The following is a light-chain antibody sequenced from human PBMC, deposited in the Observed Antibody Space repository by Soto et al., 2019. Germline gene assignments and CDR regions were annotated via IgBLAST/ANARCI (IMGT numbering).Light chain of an antibody. J-gene: IGKJ1*01. Sequence: SPDTLSLSTGERATLSCRASQCISSWLAWYQQKPGKAPRLLIYSASSLESGVPSRFSGSGSGTEFTLTISSLQPDDFAAYYCQQYNSYCTFGQGTKVDI. CDR2: SAS. CDR3: QQYNSYCT. CDR1: QCISSW. V-gene: IGKV1-5*03.